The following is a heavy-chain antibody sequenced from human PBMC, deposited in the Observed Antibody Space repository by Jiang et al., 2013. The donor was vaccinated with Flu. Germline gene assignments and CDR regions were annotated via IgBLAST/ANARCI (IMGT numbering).Heavy chain of an antibody. Sequence: PGLVKPSETLSLTCSVSGASISSYYWSWIRQSPGKGLEWIGYIFYSGSTSYNPSLKSRVTTSVDTSKNQFSLNLTSVTAADTAVYYCARCRGGTCHSGGMDVWGQGTTVTVSS. CDR2: IFYSGST. CDR3: ARCRGGTCHSGGMDV. J-gene: IGHJ6*02. V-gene: IGHV4-59*13. CDR1: GASISSYY. D-gene: IGHD2-15*01.